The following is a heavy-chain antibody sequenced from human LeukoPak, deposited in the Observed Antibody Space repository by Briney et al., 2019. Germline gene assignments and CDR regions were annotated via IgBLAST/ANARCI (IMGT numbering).Heavy chain of an antibody. D-gene: IGHD3-9*01. J-gene: IGHJ3*02. V-gene: IGHV3-30*03. CDR2: ISYDGSSK. Sequence: PGGSLRLSCAASGFTFSSYGMHWVRQAPGKGLDWVAVISYDGSSKNYADSVKGRFTISRDNSKNTLYLQMNSLRVEDTAVYYCAVLTGYSDAFDIWGQGTMVTVSS. CDR3: AVLTGYSDAFDI. CDR1: GFTFSSYG.